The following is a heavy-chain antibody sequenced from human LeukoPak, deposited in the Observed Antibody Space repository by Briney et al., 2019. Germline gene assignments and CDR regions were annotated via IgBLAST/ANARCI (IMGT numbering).Heavy chain of an antibody. CDR1: GFTFDDYA. V-gene: IGHV3-9*03. J-gene: IGHJ4*02. CDR3: AKSSSSWPDYYFDY. Sequence: GGSLRLSCAASGFTFDDYAMHWVRQAPGKGLEWVSGISWNSGSIGYADSVKGRFTISRDNAKNSLYLQMNSLRAEDMALYYCAKSSSSWPDYYFDYWGQGTLVTVSS. CDR2: ISWNSGSI. D-gene: IGHD6-13*01.